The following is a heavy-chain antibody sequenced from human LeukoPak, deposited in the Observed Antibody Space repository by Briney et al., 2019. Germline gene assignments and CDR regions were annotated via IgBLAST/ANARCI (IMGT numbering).Heavy chain of an antibody. CDR1: GGSFNGYY. J-gene: IGHJ6*04. V-gene: IGHV4-34*01. CDR2: IYHSGST. CDR3: ARGLGKYSSVYYYYYGMDV. D-gene: IGHD6-25*01. Sequence: SETLSLNCAVYGGSFNGYYWIWIPHPPGKGLVWIGEIYHSGSTNYNPSLKSRVTISVDTSKNQFSLKLSSVTAADTAVYYCARGLGKYSSVYYYYYGMDVWGKGTTVTVSS.